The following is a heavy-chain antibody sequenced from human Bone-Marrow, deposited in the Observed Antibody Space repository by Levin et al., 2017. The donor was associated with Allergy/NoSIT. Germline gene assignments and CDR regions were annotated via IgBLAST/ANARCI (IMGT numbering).Heavy chain of an antibody. CDR3: AREGGANIAVAGTALGTNYFDY. CDR1: GFTFSSYW. V-gene: IGHV3-74*01. CDR2: INSDGSST. Sequence: GGSLRLSCAASGFTFSSYWMHWVRQAPGKGLVWVSRINSDGSSTSYADSVKGRFTISRDNAKNTLYLQMNSLRAEDTAVYYCAREGGANIAVAGTALGTNYFDYWGQGTLVTVSS. D-gene: IGHD6-19*01. J-gene: IGHJ4*02.